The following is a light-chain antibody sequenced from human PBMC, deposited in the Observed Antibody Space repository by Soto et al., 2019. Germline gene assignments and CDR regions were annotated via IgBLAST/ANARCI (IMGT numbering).Light chain of an antibody. Sequence: LVLTQSPATLSLSPGERATLSCRASQSVSVYLGWYQEKPGQPPMLLISEASKRATGIPARFSGTGSGTDFTLTNSGLEPEDSALYDCHQRYCWPQSFGQGTKLYI. V-gene: IGKV3-11*01. J-gene: IGKJ2*01. CDR1: QSVSVY. CDR3: HQRYCWPQS. CDR2: EAS.